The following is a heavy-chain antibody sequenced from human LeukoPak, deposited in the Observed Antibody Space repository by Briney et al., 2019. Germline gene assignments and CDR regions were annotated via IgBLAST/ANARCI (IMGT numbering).Heavy chain of an antibody. V-gene: IGHV4-59*01. CDR3: AREVYYHRSGYLKAFDI. D-gene: IGHD3-22*01. J-gene: IGHJ3*02. Sequence: SETLSLTCTVSGGSISRYYWSWIRQPPGKGLEWIGHVYYSGSTNYKPSLKSRVTISVDSSTNQFSLKLSAVTAADTAVYYCAREVYYHRSGYLKAFDIWGRGTMVTVSS. CDR1: GGSISRYY. CDR2: VYYSGST.